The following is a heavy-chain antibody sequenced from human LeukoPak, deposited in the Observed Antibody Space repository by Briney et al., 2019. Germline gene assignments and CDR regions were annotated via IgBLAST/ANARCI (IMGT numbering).Heavy chain of an antibody. J-gene: IGHJ4*02. V-gene: IGHV1-18*01. CDR2: ISAYNGNT. CDR1: GYTFTSYG. Sequence: GASVKVSCKASGYTFTSYGISWVRQAPGQGLEWMGWISAYNGNTNYAQKLQGRVTMTTDTSTSTAYMELRSLRSDDTAVYYCARDGGDYFPGWYFDYWGQGTLVTVSS. CDR3: ARDGGDYFPGWYFDY. D-gene: IGHD2/OR15-2a*01.